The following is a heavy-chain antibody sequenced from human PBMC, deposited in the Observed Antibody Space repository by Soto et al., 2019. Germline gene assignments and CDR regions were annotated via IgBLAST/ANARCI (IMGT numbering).Heavy chain of an antibody. CDR2: IYYSGST. D-gene: IGHD6-6*01. V-gene: IGHV4-39*01. Sequence: SETLSLTCTVSGGSISSSSYYWGWIRQPPGKGLEWIGSIYYSGSTYYNPSLKSRVTISVDTSKNQFSLKLSSVTAADTAVYYCSSLARFSRSSSSPHNWFDPWGQGTLVTVSS. J-gene: IGHJ5*02. CDR3: SSLARFSRSSSSPHNWFDP. CDR1: GGSISSSSYY.